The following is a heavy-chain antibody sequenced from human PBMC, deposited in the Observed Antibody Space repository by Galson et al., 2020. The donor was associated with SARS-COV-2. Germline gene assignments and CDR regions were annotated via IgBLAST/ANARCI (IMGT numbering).Heavy chain of an antibody. V-gene: IGHV3-48*04. CDR1: GFTFSSYS. J-gene: IGHJ3*02. CDR3: ARDHGGKKYQPFDI. CDR2: ISSSSSTI. D-gene: IGHD2-2*01. Sequence: GESLKISCAASGFTFSSYSMNWVRQAPGKGLEWVSYISSSSSTIYYADSVKGRFTISRDNAKNSLYLQMNSLRAEDTAVYYCARDHGGKKYQPFDIWGQGTMVTVSS.